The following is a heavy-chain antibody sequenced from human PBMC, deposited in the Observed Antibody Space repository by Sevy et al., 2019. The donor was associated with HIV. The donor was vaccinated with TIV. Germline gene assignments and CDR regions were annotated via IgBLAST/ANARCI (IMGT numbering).Heavy chain of an antibody. CDR2: IKQDGSER. CDR1: GFTFSNNW. V-gene: IGHV3-7*01. D-gene: IGHD3-10*01. Sequence: GGSLRLSCVASGFTFSNNWMTWVRQAPGKGLQWVANIKQDGSERYFVDSVKGRFTISRDNAKNSLYLQMSRLSVEDTAVYYCARGIFGSGSRLGLGYWGQGTLVSVSS. CDR3: ARGIFGSGSRLGLGY. J-gene: IGHJ4*02.